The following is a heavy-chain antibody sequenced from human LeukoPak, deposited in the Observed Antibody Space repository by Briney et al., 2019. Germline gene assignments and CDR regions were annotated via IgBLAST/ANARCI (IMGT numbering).Heavy chain of an antibody. CDR1: GFTFSNAW. V-gene: IGHV3-15*01. D-gene: IGHD3-16*01. J-gene: IGHJ4*02. Sequence: PGGSLRLSCAATGFTFSNAWMSWVRQAPGKGLEWVGRIKSKTDGGTTDFAAPVKGRFTISRDDSKNTLYLQMNSLRTEDTAVYYCAREPSGGGIDYWGQGTLVTVSS. CDR3: AREPSGGGIDY. CDR2: IKSKTDGGTT.